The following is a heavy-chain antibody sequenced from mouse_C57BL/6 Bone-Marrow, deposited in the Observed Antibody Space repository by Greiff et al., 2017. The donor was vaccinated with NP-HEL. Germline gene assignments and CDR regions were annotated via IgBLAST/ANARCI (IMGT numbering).Heavy chain of an antibody. CDR2: IHPNSGST. V-gene: IGHV1-64*01. Sequence: QVQLQQPGAELVKPGASVKLSCKASGYTFTSYWMHWVKQRPGQGLEWIGMIHPNSGSTNYNEKFKSKATLTVDKSSSTAYMQLSSLTSEDSAVYYCASRLWLRYAMDYWGQGTSVTVSS. CDR3: ASRLWLRYAMDY. CDR1: GYTFTSYW. D-gene: IGHD2-2*01. J-gene: IGHJ4*01.